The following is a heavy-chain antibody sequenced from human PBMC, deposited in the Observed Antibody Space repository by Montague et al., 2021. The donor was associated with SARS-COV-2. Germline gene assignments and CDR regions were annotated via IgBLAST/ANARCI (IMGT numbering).Heavy chain of an antibody. CDR3: ARVGVGTMVRGVIPAYYYYGMDV. D-gene: IGHD3-10*01. Sequence: TLSLTCTVSGGPISSGSYYWSWIRQPAGKGLEWIGRIYTSGSTNYNPSFKSRVTISVDTSKNQFSLKLSSVTAADTAVYYCARVGVGTMVRGVIPAYYYYGMDVWGQGTTVTVSS. J-gene: IGHJ6*02. CDR2: IYTSGST. CDR1: GGPISSGSYY. V-gene: IGHV4-61*02.